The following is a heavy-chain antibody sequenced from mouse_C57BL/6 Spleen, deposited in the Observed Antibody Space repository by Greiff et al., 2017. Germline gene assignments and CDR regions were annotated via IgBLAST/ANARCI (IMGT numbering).Heavy chain of an antibody. D-gene: IGHD2-10*01. V-gene: IGHV1-76*01. CDR3: ARSYYGKTGDAMDY. J-gene: IGHJ4*01. CDR2: INPGSGYT. Sequence: VQLQQSGAELVRPGASVKLSCKASGYTFTDYYINWVKQRPGQGLEWIARINPGSGYTYYNEKDKGKATLTAEKAYSTACMHLSRLTSEYSAVSFCARSYYGKTGDAMDYWGQGTTLTVSS. CDR1: GYTFTDYY.